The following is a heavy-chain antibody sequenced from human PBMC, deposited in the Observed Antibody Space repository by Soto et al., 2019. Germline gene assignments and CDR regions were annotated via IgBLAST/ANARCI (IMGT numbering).Heavy chain of an antibody. Sequence: GASVKVSCKASGYIFTSYYIHWVRQAPGQGLEWVGIINPSGGSRTYAQKFQGRITLTRDTSTSTVFMELSSLRSEDTAVYYCARGGPLTSRPEHHFDYWGQGSLVTVSS. CDR3: ARGGPLTSRPEHHFDY. CDR2: INPSGGSR. J-gene: IGHJ4*02. D-gene: IGHD6-6*01. V-gene: IGHV1-46*03. CDR1: GYIFTSYY.